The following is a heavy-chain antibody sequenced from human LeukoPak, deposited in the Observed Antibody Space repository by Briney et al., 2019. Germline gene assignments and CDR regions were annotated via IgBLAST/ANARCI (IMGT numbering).Heavy chain of an antibody. Sequence: SETLSLTCTVSGGSISSCYWSWIRQPPGKGLEWIGYIYYSGSTNYNPSLKSRVTISVDTSKNQFSLKLSSVTAADTAVYYCARDSAYYDFWSGYYRRNGMDVWGQGTTVTVSS. CDR3: ARDSAYYDFWSGYYRRNGMDV. V-gene: IGHV4-59*01. J-gene: IGHJ6*02. CDR2: IYYSGST. CDR1: GGSISSCY. D-gene: IGHD3-3*01.